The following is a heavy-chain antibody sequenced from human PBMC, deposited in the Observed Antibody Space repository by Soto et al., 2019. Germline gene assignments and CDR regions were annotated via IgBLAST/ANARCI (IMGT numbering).Heavy chain of an antibody. CDR2: IYYSVTT. CDR3: ARDSSGYYTFDF. Sequence: PSETLSLTCTVSGDSISSSYWTWIRQPPGKGLEWIGYIYYSVTTNYNPSLKSRVTISVDTSKNQFSLKLRSVTAADTAAYYCARDSSGYYTFDFWGQGTLVTVSS. V-gene: IGHV4-59*01. CDR1: GDSISSSY. D-gene: IGHD3-22*01. J-gene: IGHJ4*02.